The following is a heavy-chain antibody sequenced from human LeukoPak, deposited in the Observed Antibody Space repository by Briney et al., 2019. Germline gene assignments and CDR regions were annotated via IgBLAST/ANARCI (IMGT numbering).Heavy chain of an antibody. J-gene: IGHJ4*02. Sequence: ASVKVSCKASGYTFTSYYMHWVRQAPGQGLEWMGGIIPIFGTANYAQKFQGRVTITADESTSTAYMEVSSLRSEDTAVYYCARTFGYSSGEGYWGQGTLVTVSS. D-gene: IGHD6-19*01. CDR1: GYTFTSYY. CDR3: ARTFGYSSGEGY. CDR2: IIPIFGTA. V-gene: IGHV1-69*13.